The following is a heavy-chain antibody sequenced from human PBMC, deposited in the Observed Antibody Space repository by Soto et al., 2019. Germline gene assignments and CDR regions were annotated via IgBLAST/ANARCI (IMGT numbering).Heavy chain of an antibody. D-gene: IGHD3-22*01. J-gene: IGHJ4*02. V-gene: IGHV1-69*01. CDR1: GGTFSSYA. CDR2: IIPMFDTA. Sequence: QVQLVQSGAEVKKPGSSVKVSCKASGGTFSSYAFSWVRQAPGQXLEWMGGIIPMFDTANYAQKFQDRVTISADESTSTAYMELSSLTSEDTAVYYCARSLTYYYETSGYYLGNIWGQGTLVTVSS. CDR3: ARSLTYYYETSGYYLGNI.